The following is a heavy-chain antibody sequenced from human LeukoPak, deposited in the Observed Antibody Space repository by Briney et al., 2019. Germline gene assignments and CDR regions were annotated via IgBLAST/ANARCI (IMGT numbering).Heavy chain of an antibody. J-gene: IGHJ4*02. CDR3: ARGGSKQWLVDDS. Sequence: SETLSPTRTVSGGSVSGYYWSWIRQPPGKGLEWIGYIHYSGSTNYNPSLKSRVTISVDTSKNQFTLKLSSVTAADTAIYYCARGGSKQWLVDDSWGQGTLVTVSS. CDR1: GGSVSGYY. CDR2: IHYSGST. V-gene: IGHV4-59*02. D-gene: IGHD6-19*01.